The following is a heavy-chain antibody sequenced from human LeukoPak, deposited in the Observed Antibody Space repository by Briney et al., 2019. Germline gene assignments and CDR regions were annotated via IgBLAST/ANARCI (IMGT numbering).Heavy chain of an antibody. Sequence: TGGSLRLSCAASGFTFSSYSMNWVRQAPGKGLEWVSYISSSSTIYYADSVKGRFTISRDNAKNSLYLQMNSLRAEDTAVYYCARRRIAAAGNYFDYWGQGTLVTVSS. CDR2: ISSSSTI. CDR3: ARRRIAAAGNYFDY. CDR1: GFTFSSYS. D-gene: IGHD6-13*01. V-gene: IGHV3-48*01. J-gene: IGHJ4*02.